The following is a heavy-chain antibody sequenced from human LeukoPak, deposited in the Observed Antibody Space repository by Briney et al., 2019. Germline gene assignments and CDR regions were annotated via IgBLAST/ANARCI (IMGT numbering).Heavy chain of an antibody. CDR1: GFTFSSYW. D-gene: IGHD2-2*01. CDR3: ARSLRRDCDSTSCWAALDI. Sequence: GGSLRLSCAASGFTFSSYWMHWVRQAPGKGLVWVSRINSDGSGTFYADSVKGRFTISRDNAKNSLYLQMNSLRAEDTAVYYCARSLRRDCDSTSCWAALDIWGQGTMVTVSS. J-gene: IGHJ3*02. CDR2: INSDGSGT. V-gene: IGHV3-74*01.